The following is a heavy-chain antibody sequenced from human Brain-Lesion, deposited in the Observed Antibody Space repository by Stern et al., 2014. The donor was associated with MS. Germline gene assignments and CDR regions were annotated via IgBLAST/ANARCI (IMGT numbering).Heavy chain of an antibody. CDR3: VRETGGYTYGDTDFFDF. D-gene: IGHD5-18*01. CDR2: IYARGST. Sequence: QVQLQESGPGLVKPSQTLSLTCSVSGGSISSGSYYWNWIRQPAGKGLEWIGRIYARGSTNYSPSLKSRVFISGDPSKNQFSLKLSSVTAADAAMYYCVRETGGYTYGDTDFFDFWGQGTLVTVSS. J-gene: IGHJ4*02. V-gene: IGHV4-61*02. CDR1: GGSISSGSYY.